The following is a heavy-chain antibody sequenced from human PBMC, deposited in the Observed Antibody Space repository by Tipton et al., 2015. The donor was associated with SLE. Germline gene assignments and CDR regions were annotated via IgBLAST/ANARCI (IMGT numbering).Heavy chain of an antibody. V-gene: IGHV4-30-4*01. D-gene: IGHD2-15*01. CDR3: AREVVVVAATRSENYFDY. Sequence: TLSLTCTVSGGSISSGDYYWSWIRQPPGKGLEWIGYIYYSGSTYYKPSLKSRVTISVDTSKNQFSLKLSSVTAADTAVYFCAREVVVVAATRSENYFDYWGQGTLVTVSS. J-gene: IGHJ4*02. CDR2: IYYSGST. CDR1: GGSISSGDYY.